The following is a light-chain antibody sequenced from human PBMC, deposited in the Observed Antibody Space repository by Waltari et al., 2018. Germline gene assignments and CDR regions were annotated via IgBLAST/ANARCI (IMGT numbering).Light chain of an antibody. CDR1: NFESKS. CDR3: QVWDSSSDHHV. J-gene: IGLJ3*02. Sequence: SYVVSQPPSVSVAPGQTARTTCGGNNFESKSVHWYQQKPGQAPVLVVADESDRTSGIPERFSGSKCGNTATLTISRVKAGDEADYYCQVWDSSSDHHVFGGGTRLTVL. CDR2: DES. V-gene: IGLV3-21*02.